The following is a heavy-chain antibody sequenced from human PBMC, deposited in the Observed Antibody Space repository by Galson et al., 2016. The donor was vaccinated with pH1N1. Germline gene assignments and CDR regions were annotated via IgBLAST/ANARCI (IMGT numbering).Heavy chain of an antibody. V-gene: IGHV3-48*04. J-gene: IGHJ3*01. CDR3: ARDDGTYYRDSRGAFDL. Sequence: SLRLSCAASGFTFSSFNMNWVRQTPGKGLEWVSFIGSRTSTTYSADSVRGRFTIARDNAKNSLYLQMNSLRVEDTAMYYCARDDGTYYRDSRGAFDLWGQGTMVAVSS. CDR2: IGSRTSTT. D-gene: IGHD3-22*01. CDR1: GFTFSSFN.